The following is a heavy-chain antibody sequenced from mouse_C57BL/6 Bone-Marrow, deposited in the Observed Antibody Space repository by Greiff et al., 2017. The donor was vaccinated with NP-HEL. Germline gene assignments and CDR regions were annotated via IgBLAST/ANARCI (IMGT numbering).Heavy chain of an antibody. CDR1: GIDFSRYW. Sequence: DVKLQESGGGLVQPGGSLKLSCAASGIDFSRYWMSWVRRAPGKGLEWIGEINPDSSTINYAPSLKDKFIISRDNAKNTLYLQMSKVRSEDTALYYCARRLYGVLAMDYWGQGTSVTVSS. CDR3: ARRLYGVLAMDY. V-gene: IGHV4-1*01. J-gene: IGHJ4*01. D-gene: IGHD1-1*01. CDR2: INPDSSTI.